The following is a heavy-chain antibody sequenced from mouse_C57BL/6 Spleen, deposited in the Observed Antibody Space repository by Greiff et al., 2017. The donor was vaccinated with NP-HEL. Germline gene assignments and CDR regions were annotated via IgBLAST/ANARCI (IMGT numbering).Heavy chain of an antibody. J-gene: IGHJ2*01. CDR3: ARQGAYYGSSY. Sequence: QVQLQQSGAELVKPGASVKISCKASGYAFSSYWMNWVKQRPGKGLEWIGQIYPGDGDTNYNGKFKGKATLTADKSSSTAYMQLSSLTSEDSAVYFCARQGAYYGSSYWGQGTTLTVSS. CDR2: IYPGDGDT. D-gene: IGHD1-1*01. CDR1: GYAFSSYW. V-gene: IGHV1-80*01.